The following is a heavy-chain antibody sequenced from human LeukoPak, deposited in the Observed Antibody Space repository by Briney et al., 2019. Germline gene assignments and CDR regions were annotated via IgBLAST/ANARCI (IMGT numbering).Heavy chain of an antibody. V-gene: IGHV3-64*01. CDR3: ARAPYVGTAMDY. D-gene: IGHD5-18*01. CDR2: ISSNGGST. Sequence: GGSLRLSCAASGFTFSSYDMHWVRQAPGKGLEYVSAISSNGGSTYYANSVKGRFTISRDNSKNTLYLQMGSLRAEDMAVYYCARAPYVGTAMDYWGQGTLVTVSS. CDR1: GFTFSSYD. J-gene: IGHJ4*02.